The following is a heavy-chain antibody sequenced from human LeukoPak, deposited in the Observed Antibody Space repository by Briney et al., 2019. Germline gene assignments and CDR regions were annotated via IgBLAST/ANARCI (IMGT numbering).Heavy chain of an antibody. J-gene: IGHJ4*02. CDR1: GFTFNQYS. Sequence: GGSLRLSCAASGFTFNQYSMNWVRQAPGKRLEWVSSISSSSSYIYYADSVKGRFTISRDNAKNSLYLQMNSLRAEDTAVYYCARDQGQQLVRGFDYWGQGTLVTVSS. V-gene: IGHV3-21*01. D-gene: IGHD6-13*01. CDR2: ISSSSSYI. CDR3: ARDQGQQLVRGFDY.